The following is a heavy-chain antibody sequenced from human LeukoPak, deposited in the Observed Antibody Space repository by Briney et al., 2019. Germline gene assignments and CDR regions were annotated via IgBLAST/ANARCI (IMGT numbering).Heavy chain of an antibody. CDR1: GFTFSSYE. J-gene: IGHJ4*02. CDR2: ISSSGSTI. CDR3: ATYYDILTGYANY. Sequence: GGSLRLSCAASGFTFSSYEMNWVRQAPGTGLEWVSYISSSGSTIYYADSVKGRFTISRDNAKNSLYLQMNSLRAEDTAVYYCATYYDILTGYANYWGQGTLVTVSS. D-gene: IGHD3-9*01. V-gene: IGHV3-48*03.